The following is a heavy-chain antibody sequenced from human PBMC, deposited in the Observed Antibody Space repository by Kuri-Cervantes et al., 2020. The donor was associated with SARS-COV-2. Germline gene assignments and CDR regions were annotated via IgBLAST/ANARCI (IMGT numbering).Heavy chain of an antibody. Sequence: ASVKVSCKSSGLTFVNYAMHWVRQAPGQRLEWMGWINAGNGDTKISQKFQGRVTITRDIFADTAYMDLSSLRSEDTAVYYCAMYFYGSGNYHDTLDKWGQGTQVTVSS. J-gene: IGHJ4*02. D-gene: IGHD3-10*01. CDR1: GLTFVNYA. CDR3: AMYFYGSGNYHDTLDK. V-gene: IGHV1-3*01. CDR2: INAGNGDT.